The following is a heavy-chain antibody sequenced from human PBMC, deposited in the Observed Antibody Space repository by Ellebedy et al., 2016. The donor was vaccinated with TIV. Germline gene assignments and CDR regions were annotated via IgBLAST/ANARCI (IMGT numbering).Heavy chain of an antibody. Sequence: ASVKVSCKASGYTFTGYYIHWVRQAPGQGLEWMGWINPNSGGTNSAQKFQGRVTMTRDKSTRTAYMGLTSLRSEDTAVYYCVRDWVGGDRDYWGQGTLVTVSS. D-gene: IGHD3-16*01. CDR1: GYTFTGYY. V-gene: IGHV1-2*02. CDR2: INPNSGGT. J-gene: IGHJ4*02. CDR3: VRDWVGGDRDY.